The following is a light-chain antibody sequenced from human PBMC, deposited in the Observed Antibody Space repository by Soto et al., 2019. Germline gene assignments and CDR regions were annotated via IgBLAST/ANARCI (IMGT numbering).Light chain of an antibody. V-gene: IGLV3-1*01. CDR2: EDV. J-gene: IGLJ3*02. CDR3: QTWDMTTACLV. Sequence: SSELTQPPSVSVSPGQTVTITCSGDQLGDKYTSWYQQRPGQSPLLVIYEDVKRPSGIPERFSGSNSGNTAALTISGTQSMDEADYYCQTWDMTTACLVFGGGTKLTVL. CDR1: QLGDKY.